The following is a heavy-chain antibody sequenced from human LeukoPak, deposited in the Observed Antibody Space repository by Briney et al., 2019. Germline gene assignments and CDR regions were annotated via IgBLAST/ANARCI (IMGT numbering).Heavy chain of an antibody. CDR3: ARATKASTTAKY. CDR1: GFTFSSYW. V-gene: IGHV3-7*01. Sequence: GGSLRLSCAASGFTFSSYWMSWVRQAPGKGLGWMANIKQDGSEKYYVDSVKGRFTISRDNAKNSLYLQMNSLRAEDTAVYYCARATKASTTAKYWGQGTLVTVSS. D-gene: IGHD4-17*01. J-gene: IGHJ4*02. CDR2: IKQDGSEK.